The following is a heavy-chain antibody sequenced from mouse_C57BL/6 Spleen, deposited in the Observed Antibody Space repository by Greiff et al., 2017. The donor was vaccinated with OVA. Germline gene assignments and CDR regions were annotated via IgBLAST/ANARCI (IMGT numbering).Heavy chain of an antibody. Sequence: VKLVESGAELVRPGASVTLSCKASGYTFTDYEMHWVKQTPVHGLEWIGAIDPETGGTAYNQKFKGKAILTADKSSSTAYMELRSLTSEDSAVYYCTRRGRQLRRGWFAYWGQGTLVTVSA. V-gene: IGHV1-15*01. CDR3: TRRGRQLRRGWFAY. CDR2: IDPETGGT. CDR1: GYTFTDYE. D-gene: IGHD3-2*02. J-gene: IGHJ3*01.